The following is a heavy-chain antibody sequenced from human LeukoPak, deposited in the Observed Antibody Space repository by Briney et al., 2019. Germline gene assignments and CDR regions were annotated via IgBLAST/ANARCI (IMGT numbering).Heavy chain of an antibody. CDR2: INHSGST. CDR1: GGSFSGYY. D-gene: IGHD6-19*01. V-gene: IGHV4-34*01. CDR3: ARGSIAVAGTFDY. J-gene: IGHJ4*02. Sequence: SETLSLACAVCGGSFSGYYWSWIRQPPGKGLEWIGEINHSGSTNYNPSLKSRVTISVDTSKNQFSLKLSSVTAADTAVYYCARGSIAVAGTFDYWGQGTLVTVSS.